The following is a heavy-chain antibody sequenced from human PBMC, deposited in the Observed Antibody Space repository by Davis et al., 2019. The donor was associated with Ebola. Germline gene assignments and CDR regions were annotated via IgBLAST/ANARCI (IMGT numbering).Heavy chain of an antibody. CDR3: ARGKWFDP. J-gene: IGHJ5*02. V-gene: IGHV4-34*01. Sequence: MPSETLSLTCSVSGGSISSSYWSWIRQPPGKGLEWIGEINHSGSTNYNPSLKSRVTISVDTSKNQFSLKLSSVTAADTAVYYCARGKWFDPWGQGTLVSVTS. CDR2: INHSGST. CDR1: GGSISSSY.